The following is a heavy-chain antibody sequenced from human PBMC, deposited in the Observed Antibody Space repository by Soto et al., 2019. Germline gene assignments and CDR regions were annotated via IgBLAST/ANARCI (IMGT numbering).Heavy chain of an antibody. J-gene: IGHJ5*02. Sequence: SETLSLSCTVSGDSISSYSWSWLRQPPGKGLEWIGYIYYSGSTNYNPSLKSRVTISKDTSKNQFSLKLSSVTAADTAVYFCARHLLPPLLPAAPNWFAPWGQGTLVTVSS. CDR1: GDSISSYS. CDR2: IYYSGST. V-gene: IGHV4-59*08. D-gene: IGHD2-2*01. CDR3: ARHLLPPLLPAAPNWFAP.